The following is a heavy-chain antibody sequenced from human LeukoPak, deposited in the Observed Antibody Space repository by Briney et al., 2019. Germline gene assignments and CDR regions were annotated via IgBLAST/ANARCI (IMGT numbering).Heavy chain of an antibody. CDR3: ARDTGGGSYDY. CDR1: GFTFSNYE. Sequence: GGSLRLSCAPSGFTFSNYEMNWVRHDPGKGLQWVSYISSSSSTIYYADSVKGRFTITRDNAKNSLYLKMNGLRDEDTAVYYCARDTGGGSYDYWGQGTLVTVSS. J-gene: IGHJ4*02. D-gene: IGHD1-26*01. CDR2: ISSSSSTI. V-gene: IGHV3-48*02.